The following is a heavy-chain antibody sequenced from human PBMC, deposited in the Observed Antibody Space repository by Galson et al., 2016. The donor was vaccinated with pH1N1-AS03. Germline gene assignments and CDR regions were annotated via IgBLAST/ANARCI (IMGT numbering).Heavy chain of an antibody. Sequence: TLSLTCTVSGDSISDGFFYWTWIRQPAGKGLEWIGRIYPSGNPKYNPSLESRVSISVDTSKNQFSLQLKSVTAGDTAVYFCARGHVDTTLAVDCWGQGTPVTVSS. V-gene: IGHV4-61*02. J-gene: IGHJ4*02. D-gene: IGHD5-18*01. CDR3: ARGHVDTTLAVDC. CDR1: GDSISDGFFY. CDR2: IYPSGNP.